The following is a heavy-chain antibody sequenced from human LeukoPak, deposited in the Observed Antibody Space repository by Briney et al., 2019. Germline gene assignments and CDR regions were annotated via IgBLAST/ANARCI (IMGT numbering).Heavy chain of an antibody. CDR2: INPNSGGT. CDR3: ARKLSLDAFDI. V-gene: IGHV1-2*04. Sequence: ASVKVSRKASGYTFTGYYMHWVRQAPGQGLEWMGWINPNSGGTNYAQKFQGWVTMTRDTSISTAYMELSRLRSDDTAVYYCARKLSLDAFDIWGQGTMVTVSS. D-gene: IGHD2/OR15-2a*01. J-gene: IGHJ3*02. CDR1: GYTFTGYY.